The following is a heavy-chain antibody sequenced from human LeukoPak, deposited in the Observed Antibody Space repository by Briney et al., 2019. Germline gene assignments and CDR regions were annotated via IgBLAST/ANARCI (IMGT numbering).Heavy chain of an antibody. D-gene: IGHD4-17*01. CDR2: IIPIFGTA. CDR3: ARGGRTVTPNIVYFDY. Sequence: SSGKVSCKASGGAFRSYAISWVRQATGQGLEWMGGIIPIFGTANYAQKFQGRVTITTDESTSTAYMELSSLRSEDTAVYYCARGGRTVTPNIVYFDYWGQGTLVTVSS. V-gene: IGHV1-69*05. CDR1: GGAFRSYA. J-gene: IGHJ4*02.